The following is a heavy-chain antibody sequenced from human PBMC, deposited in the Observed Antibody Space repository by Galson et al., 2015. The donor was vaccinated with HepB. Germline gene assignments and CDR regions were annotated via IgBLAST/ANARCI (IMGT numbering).Heavy chain of an antibody. D-gene: IGHD6-19*01. CDR2: VSYDGSNK. CDR1: GFIFSTFD. Sequence: SLRLPCAASGFIFSTFDMHWVRQAPGKGLEWVALVSYDGSNKSYADSVKGRFTVSRDNSNNMLHLQMNSLRAEDTAQYYCAKDALRISSGSTFHNWGQGTLVTVSA. V-gene: IGHV3-30*18. CDR3: AKDALRISSGSTFHN. J-gene: IGHJ4*02.